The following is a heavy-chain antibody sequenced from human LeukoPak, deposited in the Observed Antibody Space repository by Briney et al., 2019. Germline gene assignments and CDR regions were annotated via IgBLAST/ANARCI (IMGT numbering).Heavy chain of an antibody. Sequence: GGSLRLSCSASGFTFSSYAMHWVRQAPGKGLEYVSAISSNGGSTYYADSVKGRFTISRDNSKNTLYLQMNSLRAEDTAVYYCARNKDYRFDYWGQGTLVTVSS. D-gene: IGHD4-11*01. V-gene: IGHV3-64*04. CDR2: ISSNGGST. CDR3: ARNKDYRFDY. CDR1: GFTFSSYA. J-gene: IGHJ4*02.